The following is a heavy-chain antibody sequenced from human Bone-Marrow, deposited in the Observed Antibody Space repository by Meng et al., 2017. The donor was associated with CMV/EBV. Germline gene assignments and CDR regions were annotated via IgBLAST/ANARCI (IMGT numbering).Heavy chain of an antibody. J-gene: IGHJ6*02. CDR3: ARDRVTMVRGVGYYYYGMDV. Sequence: ASVKVSCKASGYTFTSYDINWLRQATGQGLEWMGWMNPNSGNTGYAQKFQGRVTITRNTSISTAYMELSSLRSDDTAVYYCARDRVTMVRGVGYYYYGMDVWGQGTTVTVSS. D-gene: IGHD3-10*01. CDR2: MNPNSGNT. CDR1: GYTFTSYD. V-gene: IGHV1-8*03.